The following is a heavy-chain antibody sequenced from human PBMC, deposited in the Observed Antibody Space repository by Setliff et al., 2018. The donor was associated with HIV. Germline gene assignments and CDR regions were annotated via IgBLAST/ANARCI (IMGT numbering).Heavy chain of an antibody. CDR2: IIPMLDSA. V-gene: IGHV1-69*04. D-gene: IGHD5-18*01. Sequence: SVKVSCKASGGSFGSFAISWVRQAPGQGLEWVGRIIPMLDSANYAREFEGRVSITADKSTNTVYMELNSLKLEDTAVYYCVGRLIGDGYSPFDYWGQGTLVTVSS. J-gene: IGHJ4*02. CDR1: GGSFGSFA. CDR3: VGRLIGDGYSPFDY.